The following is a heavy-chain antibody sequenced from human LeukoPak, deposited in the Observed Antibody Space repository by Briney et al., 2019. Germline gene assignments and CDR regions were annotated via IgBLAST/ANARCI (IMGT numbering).Heavy chain of an antibody. CDR3: ARVARGISYCSGRSCYTNWFDP. Sequence: ASVKVSCKASGYTFTGYYMHWVRQAPGQGLEWMGWINPNSGGTNYAQKFQGRVTMTRDTSISTAYMELSRLRSDDTAVYYCARVARGISYCSGRSCYTNWFDPWGQGTLVTVSS. D-gene: IGHD2-15*01. CDR2: INPNSGGT. CDR1: GYTFTGYY. V-gene: IGHV1-2*02. J-gene: IGHJ5*02.